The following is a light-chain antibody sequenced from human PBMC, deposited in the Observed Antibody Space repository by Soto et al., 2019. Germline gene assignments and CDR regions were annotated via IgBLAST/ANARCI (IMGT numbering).Light chain of an antibody. J-gene: IGLJ7*01. CDR3: CSSAGTAPPAV. CDR2: EVN. Sequence: QSALTQPASVSGSPGQSITISCTGTSSDVGIYDLVSWYQQLPGKAPKLMIFEVNKRPSGVSNRFSGSKSGNTASLTISGLQTEDEADYYCCSSAGTAPPAVFGGGTQLTVL. CDR1: SSDVGIYDL. V-gene: IGLV2-23*02.